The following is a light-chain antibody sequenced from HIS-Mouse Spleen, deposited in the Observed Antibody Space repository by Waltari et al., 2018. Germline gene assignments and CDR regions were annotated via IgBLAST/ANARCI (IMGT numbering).Light chain of an antibody. CDR3: SSYTSSSTLEV. V-gene: IGLV2-14*01. J-gene: IGLJ3*02. CDR1: SSYVGGYNY. CDR2: EVS. Sequence: QSALTQPASVSGSPGQSITISCTGTSSYVGGYNYVSWYQQHPGKAPKLMSYEVSNRPSGVSNRFSGSKSGNTASLNISGLQAEDEADYYCSSYTSSSTLEVFGGGTKLTVL.